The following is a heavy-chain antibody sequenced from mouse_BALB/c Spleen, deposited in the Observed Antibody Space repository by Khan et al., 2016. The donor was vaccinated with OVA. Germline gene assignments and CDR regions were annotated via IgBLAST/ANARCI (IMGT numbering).Heavy chain of an antibody. J-gene: IGHJ1*01. CDR1: GFTFTNYG. Sequence: QIQLVQSGPELKKPGETVKISCKASGFTFTNYGMNWVKQAPGKGLKWMGWINTYTGEPTYADDFKGRFAFSLETSASTAYLQINNFKNEDTATYFGARKNYSYDRYFDVWGAGTTVTVSS. CDR3: ARKNYSYDRYFDV. CDR2: INTYTGEP. D-gene: IGHD2-12*01. V-gene: IGHV9-3-1*01.